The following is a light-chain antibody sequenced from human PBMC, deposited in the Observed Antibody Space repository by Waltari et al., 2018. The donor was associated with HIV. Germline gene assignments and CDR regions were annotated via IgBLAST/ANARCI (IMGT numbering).Light chain of an antibody. CDR3: ASYTVNSTGV. Sequence: QSALSQPASVSASPGQSVAISCSGLASDIGRYNYVSWYQQHPDKTPRLILFDVNNRPSGISDRFSGSKSGTTASLTISTVETDDEADYYCASYTVNSTGVFGSGTKLTVL. V-gene: IGLV2-14*03. J-gene: IGLJ1*01. CDR2: DVN. CDR1: ASDIGRYNY.